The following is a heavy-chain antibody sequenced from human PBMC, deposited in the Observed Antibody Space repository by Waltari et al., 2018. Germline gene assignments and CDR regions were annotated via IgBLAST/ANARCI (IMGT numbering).Heavy chain of an antibody. D-gene: IGHD4-17*01. J-gene: IGHJ1*01. Sequence: QVQLVQSGAEVKKPGSSVKVSCKASGGPFSSYAISWVRPAPGQGLGWMGGIIPSCGTANNAQKFQGRVTITADEATSTAYMELSSLRSEDTAVYYCARGSYGDYAEYFQHWGQGTLVTVSS. CDR3: ARGSYGDYAEYFQH. V-gene: IGHV1-69*12. CDR1: GGPFSSYA. CDR2: IIPSCGTA.